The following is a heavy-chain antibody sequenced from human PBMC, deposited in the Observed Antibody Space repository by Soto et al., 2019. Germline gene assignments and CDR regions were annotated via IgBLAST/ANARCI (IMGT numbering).Heavy chain of an antibody. CDR1: GYTFTSYD. V-gene: IGHV1-8*01. CDR3: ARSRIVAVPAAIPDAFDI. J-gene: IGHJ3*02. D-gene: IGHD2-2*02. CDR2: MNPNSGNT. Sequence: GASVKVSCKASGYTFTSYDINWVRQATGQGLEWMGWMNPNSGNTGYAQKFQGRVTMTRNTSISTAYMELSSLRSEDTAVYYCARSRIVAVPAAIPDAFDIWGQGTTVTVSS.